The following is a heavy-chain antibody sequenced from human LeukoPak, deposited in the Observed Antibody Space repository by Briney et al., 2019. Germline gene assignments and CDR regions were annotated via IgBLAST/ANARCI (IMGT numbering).Heavy chain of an antibody. CDR3: ARSGWELDAFDI. V-gene: IGHV1-2*02. Sequence: ASVTVSCKASGYTFTGYYMHWVRQAPGQGLEWMGWINPNSGGTNYAQKFQGRVTMTRNTSISTAYMELSSLRSEDTAVYYCARSGWELDAFDIWGQGTMVTVSS. CDR1: GYTFTGYY. D-gene: IGHD1-26*01. J-gene: IGHJ3*02. CDR2: INPNSGGT.